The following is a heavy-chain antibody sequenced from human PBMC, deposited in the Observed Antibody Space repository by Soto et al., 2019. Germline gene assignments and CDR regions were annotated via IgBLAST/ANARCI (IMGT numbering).Heavy chain of an antibody. CDR1: GYTFTSYG. D-gene: IGHD2-2*02. V-gene: IGHV1-18*01. Sequence: EASVKVSCKASGYTFTSYGISWVRQAPGQGREWMGWISAYNGNTNYAQKLQGRVTMTTDTSTSTAYMELRSLRSDDTAVYYCARGSGYCSSTSCHRSYYYYYYGMDVCGQGXTVTVSS. CDR2: ISAYNGNT. CDR3: ARGSGYCSSTSCHRSYYYYYYGMDV. J-gene: IGHJ6*02.